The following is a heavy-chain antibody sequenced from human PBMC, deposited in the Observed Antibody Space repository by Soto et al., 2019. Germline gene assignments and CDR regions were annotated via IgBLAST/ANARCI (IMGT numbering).Heavy chain of an antibody. CDR1: GFTFSSYG. CDR2: ISYDGSNK. J-gene: IGHJ6*03. D-gene: IGHD5-18*01. V-gene: IGHV3-30*18. CDR3: AKDLRLWDIYYMDV. Sequence: GGSLRLSCAASGFTFSSYGMHWVRQAPGKGLEWVAVISYDGSNKYYADSVKGRFTISRDNSKNTLYLQMNSLRAEDTAVYYCAKDLRLWDIYYMDVWGKGTTVTVSS.